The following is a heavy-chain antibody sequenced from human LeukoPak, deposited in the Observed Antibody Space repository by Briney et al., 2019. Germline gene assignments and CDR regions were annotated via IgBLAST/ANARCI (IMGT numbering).Heavy chain of an antibody. D-gene: IGHD3-22*01. CDR2: ISYDGSNK. Sequence: GGSLRLSCAASGFTFSSYAMHWVRQAPGKGLEWVAVISYDGSNKYYADSVKGRFTISRDNSKNTLYLQMNSLRAEDTAVYYCARGSVTRHRYYYDSSGYYPNNWFDPWGQGTLVTVSS. V-gene: IGHV3-30-3*01. J-gene: IGHJ5*02. CDR1: GFTFSSYA. CDR3: ARGSVTRHRYYYDSSGYYPNNWFDP.